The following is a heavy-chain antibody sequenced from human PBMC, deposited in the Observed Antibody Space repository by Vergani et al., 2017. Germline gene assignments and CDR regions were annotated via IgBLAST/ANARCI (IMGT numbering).Heavy chain of an antibody. J-gene: IGHJ2*01. Sequence: QVQLPESGPGLVKPSETLSLTCAVSGFSIDNGYYWDWIRQPPGKGLEWIGSIYYSGSTYYNPSLESRVTMSVDTSKSQFSLKLSSVTAADTAVYYCARVGHLVAVTGEGPSLDLWGRGTLVTVSS. CDR1: GFSIDNGYY. D-gene: IGHD2-21*02. V-gene: IGHV4-38-2*01. CDR2: IYYSGST. CDR3: ARVGHLVAVTGEGPSLDL.